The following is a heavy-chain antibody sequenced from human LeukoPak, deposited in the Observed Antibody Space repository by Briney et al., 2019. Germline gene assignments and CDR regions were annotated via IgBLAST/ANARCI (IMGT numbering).Heavy chain of an antibody. CDR1: GYTFTSYD. CDR2: IIPIFGTA. V-gene: IGHV1-69*05. Sequence: GASVKVSCKASGYTFTSYDINWVRQAPGQGLEWMGGIIPIFGTANYAQKFQGRVTITTDESTSTAYMELSCLRSEDTAVYYCARSDILTGYRIPLLYYFDYWGQGTLVTVSS. D-gene: IGHD3-9*01. J-gene: IGHJ4*02. CDR3: ARSDILTGYRIPLLYYFDY.